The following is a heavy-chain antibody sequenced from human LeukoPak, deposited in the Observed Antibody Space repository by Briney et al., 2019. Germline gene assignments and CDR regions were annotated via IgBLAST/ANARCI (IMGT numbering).Heavy chain of an antibody. CDR3: ARGDYHLTWELLPQFSDYYYYGMDV. CDR1: GGSISSSSYY. J-gene: IGHJ6*02. V-gene: IGHV4-39*07. D-gene: IGHD1-26*01. Sequence: SETLSLTCTVSGGSISSSSYYWGWIRQPPGKGLEWIGSIYYSGSTYYNPSLKSRVTISVDTSKNQFSLKLSSVTAADTAVYYCARGDYHLTWELLPQFSDYYYYGMDVWGQGTTVTVSS. CDR2: IYYSGST.